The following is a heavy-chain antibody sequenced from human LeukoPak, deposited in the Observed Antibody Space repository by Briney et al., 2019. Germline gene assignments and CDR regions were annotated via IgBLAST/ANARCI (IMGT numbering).Heavy chain of an antibody. J-gene: IGHJ4*02. V-gene: IGHV4-34*01. CDR3: ARGHYYGSGSYNPYYFDY. Sequence: PSETLSLTCAVYGGSFSGYYWSWIRQPPGKGLEWIGEINHSGSTNYNPSLKSRVTISVDTSKNQFSLKLSSVTAADTAVYYCARGHYYGSGSYNPYYFDYWGQGTLVTVSS. CDR1: GGSFSGYY. D-gene: IGHD3-10*01. CDR2: INHSGST.